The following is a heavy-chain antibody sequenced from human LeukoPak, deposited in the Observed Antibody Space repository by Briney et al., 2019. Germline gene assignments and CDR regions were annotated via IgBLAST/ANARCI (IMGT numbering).Heavy chain of an antibody. CDR1: GFTFSSYS. CDR3: ARPADHYYYGMDV. Sequence: GGSLRLSCAASGFTFSSYSMNWVRQAPGKGLEWVSSISSSSSYIYYADSVKGRFTISRDNAKNSLSLQMNSLRAEDTAVYYCARPADHYYYGMDVWGQGTTVTVSS. CDR2: ISSSSSYI. V-gene: IGHV3-21*01. J-gene: IGHJ6*02.